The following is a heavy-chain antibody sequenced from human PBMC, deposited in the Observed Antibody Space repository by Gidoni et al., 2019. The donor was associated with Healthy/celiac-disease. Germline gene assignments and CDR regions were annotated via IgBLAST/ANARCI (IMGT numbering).Heavy chain of an antibody. Sequence: EVQLVESGGGLVQPGGSLRLSCAASGFTFSSYWMGWVRQAPGKGLEWVANIKQDGSEKYYVDSVKGRFTISRDNAKNSLYLQMNSLRAEDTAVYYCARFGYRKGGPFDYWGQGTLVTVSS. CDR1: GFTFSSYW. D-gene: IGHD5-12*01. CDR2: IKQDGSEK. CDR3: ARFGYRKGGPFDY. V-gene: IGHV3-7*01. J-gene: IGHJ4*02.